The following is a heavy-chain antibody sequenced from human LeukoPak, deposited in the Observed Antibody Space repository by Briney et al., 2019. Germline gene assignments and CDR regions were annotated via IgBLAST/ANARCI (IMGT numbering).Heavy chain of an antibody. V-gene: IGHV3-7*01. D-gene: IGHD6-13*01. CDR1: ELTFVPYG. CDR3: ARDSAGNDY. Sequence: PGGSRGFSLPAPELTFVPYGRSGFGQAPGKGLEWVANIKQDGSEKYYVDSVKGRFTISRDNAKNSLYLQMNSLRAEDTAMYYCARDSAGNDYWGQGTLVTVSS. J-gene: IGHJ4*02. CDR2: IKQDGSEK.